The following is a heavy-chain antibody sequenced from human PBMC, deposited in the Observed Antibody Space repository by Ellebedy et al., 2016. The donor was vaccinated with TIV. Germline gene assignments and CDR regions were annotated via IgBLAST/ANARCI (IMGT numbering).Heavy chain of an antibody. CDR2: ISGSGGST. Sequence: GESLKISCAASGFTFSSYAMHWVRQAPGKGLEWVSAISGSGGSTYYADSVKGRFTISRDNSKNTLYLQMNSLRAEDTAVYYCAKDPLRYFDWLLSTFDYWGQGTLVTVSS. CDR1: GFTFSSYA. CDR3: AKDPLRYFDWLLSTFDY. D-gene: IGHD3-9*01. V-gene: IGHV3-23*01. J-gene: IGHJ4*02.